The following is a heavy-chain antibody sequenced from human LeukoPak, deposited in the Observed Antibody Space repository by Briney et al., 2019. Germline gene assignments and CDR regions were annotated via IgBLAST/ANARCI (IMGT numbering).Heavy chain of an antibody. CDR1: GDSVSGNSAA. D-gene: IGHD3-10*01. Sequence: SQTLSLTCAISGDSVSGNSAAWNWIRQSPSRGLEWLGRTYYRSKWYSDYAVSVKSRITINPDTSKNQFSLQLNSVTPEDTALYYCARDRHGSGSYYNGFDYWGQGTLVTVSS. J-gene: IGHJ4*02. CDR2: TYYRSKWYS. V-gene: IGHV6-1*01. CDR3: ARDRHGSGSYYNGFDY.